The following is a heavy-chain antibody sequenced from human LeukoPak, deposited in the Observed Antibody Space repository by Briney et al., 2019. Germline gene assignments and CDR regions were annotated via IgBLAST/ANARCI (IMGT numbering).Heavy chain of an antibody. Sequence: SETLSLTCAVYGGSFSGYYWSWIRQPPGKGLEWIGYIYYSGSTNYNPSLKSRVTISLDTSKNQFSLNLSSVTAADTAVYYCARAKEDYYGSGSFDPWGQGTLVTVSS. CDR2: IYYSGST. J-gene: IGHJ5*02. CDR1: GGSFSGYY. D-gene: IGHD3-10*01. V-gene: IGHV4-59*01. CDR3: ARAKEDYYGSGSFDP.